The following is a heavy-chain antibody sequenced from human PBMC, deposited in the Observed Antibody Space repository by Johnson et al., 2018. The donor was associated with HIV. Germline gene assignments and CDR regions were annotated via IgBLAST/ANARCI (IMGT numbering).Heavy chain of an antibody. Sequence: VQLVESGGGVVQPGGSLTLSSAASRFTFSTNDMHGVRQAPGKGLEWVSYISSSGSTIYYADSVKGRFTISRDNAKNSLYLQMNSLRAEDTAVYYCAGLPPGIARRAFDIWGQGTMVTVSS. J-gene: IGHJ3*02. CDR3: AGLPPGIARRAFDI. CDR1: RFTFSTND. CDR2: ISSSGSTI. D-gene: IGHD6-13*01. V-gene: IGHV3-48*04.